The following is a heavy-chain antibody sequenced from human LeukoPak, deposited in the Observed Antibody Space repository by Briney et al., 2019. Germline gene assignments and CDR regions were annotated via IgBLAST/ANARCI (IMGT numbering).Heavy chain of an antibody. D-gene: IGHD6-6*01. CDR3: ARHRKYSSSSPNYYYYYMDV. J-gene: IGHJ6*03. Sequence: GESLKSSCKGSGDSFTSCWIGWGGRMPGEGGEGMGFVNPGDSDTRYSPSFQGQVTISADKSISTAYLQWSSLKTSDTAMYYCARHRKYSSSSPNYYYYYMDVWGKGTTVTVSS. CDR2: VNPGDSDT. V-gene: IGHV5-51*01. CDR1: GDSFTSCW.